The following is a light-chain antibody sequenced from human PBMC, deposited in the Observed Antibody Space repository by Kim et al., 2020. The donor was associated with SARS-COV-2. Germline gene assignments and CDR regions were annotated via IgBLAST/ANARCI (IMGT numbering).Light chain of an antibody. Sequence: GQSVTISCSGISSDVGDYPYVSWYQQHPGKAPTLIIYEVSYRPSGVPDRFSGSKSGNTASLTVSGLQAEDEADYYCSSSAGSNNLVFGGGTQLTVL. V-gene: IGLV2-8*01. J-gene: IGLJ3*02. CDR3: SSSAGSNNLV. CDR2: EVS. CDR1: SSDVGDYPY.